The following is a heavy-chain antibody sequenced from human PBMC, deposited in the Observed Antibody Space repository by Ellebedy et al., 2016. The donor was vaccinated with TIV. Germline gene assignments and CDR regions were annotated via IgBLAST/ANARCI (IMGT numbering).Heavy chain of an antibody. D-gene: IGHD1-26*01. CDR2: ISSSGTTV. V-gene: IGHV3-48*03. J-gene: IGHJ6*02. CDR3: AGGYYAKDYYYYSGMDV. CDR1: GFPFSNYE. Sequence: GESLKISCAASGFPFSNYEMICVRQAPGKGLEWVSYISSSGTTVYYADSVKGRLTISRDNAKNSLHLQMNSLRAEDTAVYYCAGGYYAKDYYYYSGMDVWGQGTTVAVS.